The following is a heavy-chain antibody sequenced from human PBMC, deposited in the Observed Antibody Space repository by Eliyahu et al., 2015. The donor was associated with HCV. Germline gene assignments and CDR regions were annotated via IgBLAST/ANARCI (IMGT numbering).Heavy chain of an antibody. Sequence: QVQLVESGGGVVQPGRSLRLSCAASGFTFSSYGMHWVRQAPGKGLEWVAVIXYDGSNKYYADSVKGRFTISRDNSKNTLYLQMNSLRAEDTAVYYCARDLGYCSGGSCYAPDYWGQGTLVTVSS. CDR1: GFTFSSYG. D-gene: IGHD2-15*01. V-gene: IGHV3-33*01. J-gene: IGHJ4*02. CDR2: IXYDGSNK. CDR3: ARDLGYCSGGSCYAPDY.